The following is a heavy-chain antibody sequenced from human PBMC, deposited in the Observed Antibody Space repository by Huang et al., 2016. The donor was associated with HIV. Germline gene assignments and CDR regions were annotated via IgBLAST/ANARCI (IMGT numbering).Heavy chain of an antibody. V-gene: IGHV1-2*02. D-gene: IGHD1-26*01. J-gene: IGHJ4*02. CDR2: INRNSGGK. Sequence: QVQLVQSGAEVKKPGASVKVSCKASEYTFTGYYRHWVRQAPGQGLEWMGWINRNSGGKNYAQKFQGRVAMTRDTPISTAYMELSRLGADDTAVYYCARAGRELRIRYFDHWGQGTLVTVSS. CDR3: ARAGRELRIRYFDH. CDR1: EYTFTGYY.